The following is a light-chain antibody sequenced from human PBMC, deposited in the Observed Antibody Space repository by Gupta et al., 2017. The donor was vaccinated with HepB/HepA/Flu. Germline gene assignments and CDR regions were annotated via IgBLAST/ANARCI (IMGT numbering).Light chain of an antibody. CDR2: AAS. CDR3: LQDDNYPRT. J-gene: IGKJ1*01. V-gene: IGKV1-6*01. CDR1: QDIKNE. Sequence: IQMTQSPSSLSASVGDRVTITCRASQDIKNELGWFQQKPGRAPELLIYAASTVQSGVPSRFSGSGSGTDFTLTISIRQPEDFTTYYCLQDDNYPRTFGQGTKVEIK.